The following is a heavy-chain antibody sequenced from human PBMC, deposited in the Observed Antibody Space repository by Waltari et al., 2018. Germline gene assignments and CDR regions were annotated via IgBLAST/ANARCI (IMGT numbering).Heavy chain of an antibody. D-gene: IGHD3-22*01. CDR2: IKEDGSEK. J-gene: IGHJ4*02. CDR1: GFSLSGYC. CDR3: ARDDSTGYYYFDY. Sequence: DVQLVESGGGLVQPGGSLRLSCAASGFSLSGYCMSWVRQAPGKGLEWVANIKEDGSEKYYVESVKGRFTISRDNAKNSLYLQMNSLRAEDTAVYYCARDDSTGYYYFDYWGQGTLVTVSS. V-gene: IGHV3-7*03.